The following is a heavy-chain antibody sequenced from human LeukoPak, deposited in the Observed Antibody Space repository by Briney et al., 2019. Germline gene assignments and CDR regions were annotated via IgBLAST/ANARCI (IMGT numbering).Heavy chain of an antibody. J-gene: IGHJ5*02. CDR1: GFTFSSYS. Sequence: GGSLRLSCAASGFTFSSYSMNWVRQAPGKGLEWVSYISSSSSTIYYADSVKGRFTISRDNAKNSLYLQMDSLRAEDTAVYYCARDRSPRVVVAATGFDPWGQGTLVTVSS. CDR2: ISSSSSTI. CDR3: ARDRSPRVVVAATGFDP. V-gene: IGHV3-48*01. D-gene: IGHD2-15*01.